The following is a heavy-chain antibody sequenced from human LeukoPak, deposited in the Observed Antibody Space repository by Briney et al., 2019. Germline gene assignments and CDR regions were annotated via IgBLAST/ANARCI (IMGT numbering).Heavy chain of an antibody. CDR1: GDSISGYY. CDR3: ARGRYGNDY. Sequence: KSSETLSLTCTVSGDSISGYYWSWIRQPPGKGLEWIGEINHSGSTNYNPSLKSRVTISVDTSKNQFSLKLSSVTAADTAVYYCARGRYGNDYWGQGTLVTVSS. J-gene: IGHJ4*02. CDR2: INHSGST. V-gene: IGHV4-34*01. D-gene: IGHD4-17*01.